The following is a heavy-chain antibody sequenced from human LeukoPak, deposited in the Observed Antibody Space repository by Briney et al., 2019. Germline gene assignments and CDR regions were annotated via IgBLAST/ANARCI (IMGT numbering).Heavy chain of an antibody. J-gene: IGHJ4*02. CDR3: ASGITMILEGWFDY. Sequence: SVKVSCKASGGTFSNYAISWVRQAPGQGLEWMGGIITNFGTTNYAQKFQGRVTITADESTSTAYMELSSLRSEDTAVYYCASGITMILEGWFDYWGQGTLVTVSS. CDR1: GGTFSNYA. D-gene: IGHD3-22*01. CDR2: IITNFGTT. V-gene: IGHV1-69*01.